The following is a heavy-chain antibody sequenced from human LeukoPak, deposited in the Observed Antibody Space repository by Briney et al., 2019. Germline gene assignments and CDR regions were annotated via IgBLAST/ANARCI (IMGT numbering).Heavy chain of an antibody. CDR1: VFTLSDYY. J-gene: IGHJ6*03. V-gene: IGHV3-11*04. CDR3: ARQIKQSYYYYYYYMDV. CDR2: ISSSGSTI. Sequence: PGGSLRLSCAASVFTLSDYYMRWIPQAPGKGLEWVLYISSSGSTIYYADSEKRRFTIPRDNAKLSLYLQMNSVRPEDTAVYYGARQIKQSYYYYYYYMDVWGKGTTVTISS.